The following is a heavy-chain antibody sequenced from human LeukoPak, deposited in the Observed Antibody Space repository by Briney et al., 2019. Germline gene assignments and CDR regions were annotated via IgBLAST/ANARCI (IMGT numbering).Heavy chain of an antibody. CDR3: AKDHILTGRAIFDY. V-gene: IGHV3-30*18. D-gene: IGHD3-9*01. CDR1: GFTFSSYA. CDR2: ISYDGSNK. J-gene: IGHJ4*02. Sequence: GGSLRLSCAASGFTFSSYAMSWVRQAPGKGLEWVAVISYDGSNKYYADSVKGRFTISRDNSKNTLYLQMNSLRAEDTAVYYCAKDHILTGRAIFDYWGQGTLVTVSS.